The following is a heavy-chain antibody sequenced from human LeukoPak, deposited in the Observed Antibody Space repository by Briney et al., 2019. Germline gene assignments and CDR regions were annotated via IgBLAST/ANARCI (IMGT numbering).Heavy chain of an antibody. CDR2: IYSGGST. Sequence: GGSLRLSCAASGFTVSSNYMSWVRQAPGKGLEWVSVIYSGGSTHYADSVKGRFTISRDNSKNTLYLQMNSLRAEDTAVYYCAAAGLRVVGATHFFDYWGQGTLVTVSS. CDR1: GFTVSSNY. D-gene: IGHD1-26*01. V-gene: IGHV3-53*01. J-gene: IGHJ4*02. CDR3: AAAGLRVVGATHFFDY.